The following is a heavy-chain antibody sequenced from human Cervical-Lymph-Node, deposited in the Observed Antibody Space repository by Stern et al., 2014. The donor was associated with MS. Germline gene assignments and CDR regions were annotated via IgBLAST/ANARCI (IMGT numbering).Heavy chain of an antibody. CDR2: SSGSGGAI. CDR3: GRGDAGDY. D-gene: IGHD2-21*02. CDR1: GFSFSDYD. Sequence: VQLVESGGDLVKPGGSLRLSCVASGFSFSDYDMSWIRQAPGQGLEWISYSSGSGGAIYYADSVQGRFTISRDNAKNSLFLQMNSLRAEDTAVYYCGRGDAGDYWGQGTLVTVAS. V-gene: IGHV3-11*01. J-gene: IGHJ4*02.